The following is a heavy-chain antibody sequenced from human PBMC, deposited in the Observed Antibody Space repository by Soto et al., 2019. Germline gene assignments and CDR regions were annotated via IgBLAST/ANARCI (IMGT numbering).Heavy chain of an antibody. V-gene: IGHV3-30-3*01. CDR1: GFTFSSYA. J-gene: IGHJ1*01. CDR2: ISYDGSNK. CDR3: ASGFIPAEYFQH. Sequence: QVQLVESGGGVVQPGRSLRLSCAASGFTFSSYAMHWVRQAPGKGLEWVAVISYDGSNKYYADSVKGRFTISRDNSKNTLYLQMNSLRAEDTAVYYCASGFIPAEYFQHWGQGTLVTVSS. D-gene: IGHD3-16*02.